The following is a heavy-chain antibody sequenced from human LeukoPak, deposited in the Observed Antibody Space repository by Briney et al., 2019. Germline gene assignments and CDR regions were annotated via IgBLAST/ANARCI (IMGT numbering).Heavy chain of an antibody. J-gene: IGHJ4*02. CDR3: ASGRVTPYY. CDR1: GGSFSGYY. Sequence: PSETLSLTCAVYGGSFSGYYWSWIRQPPGKGLEWIGEINHSGSTNYNPSLKSRVTIPVDTSKNQFSLKLSSVTAADTAVYYCASGRVTPYYWGQGTLVTVSS. CDR2: INHSGST. V-gene: IGHV4-34*01. D-gene: IGHD5-18*01.